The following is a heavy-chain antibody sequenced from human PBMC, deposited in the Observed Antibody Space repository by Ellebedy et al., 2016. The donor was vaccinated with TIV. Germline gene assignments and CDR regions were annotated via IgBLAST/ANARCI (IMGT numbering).Heavy chain of an antibody. CDR3: ASGRVVAAATPTGWFDP. V-gene: IGHV4-34*01. Sequence: MPSETLSLTCAVYGGSFSGYYWNWIRQPPGKGLERIGEINRSGNTNYTPSLKSRVTISVDTSKNQFSLNLSSVTAADTAVYYCASGRVVAAATPTGWFDPWGQGTLVTVSS. D-gene: IGHD2-15*01. CDR1: GGSFSGYY. CDR2: INRSGNT. J-gene: IGHJ5*02.